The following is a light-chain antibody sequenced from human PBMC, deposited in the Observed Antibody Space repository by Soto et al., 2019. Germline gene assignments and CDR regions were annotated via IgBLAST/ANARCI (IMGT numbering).Light chain of an antibody. CDR1: HNIEIY. J-gene: IGKJ2*01. V-gene: IGKV1-39*01. CDR3: QHSFTPPMYI. Sequence: DIQLTQSPSSLSASVGDRVTITCRASHNIEIYLNWYQQKPGMAPRLLIYAASRLQSGVPSRFRGSGSGTDFTLTITSLQPEDFGTYYCQHSFTPPMYIFGQGTTLEV. CDR2: AAS.